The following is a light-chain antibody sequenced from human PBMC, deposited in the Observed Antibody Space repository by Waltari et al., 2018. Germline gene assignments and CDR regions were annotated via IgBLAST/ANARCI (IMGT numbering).Light chain of an antibody. V-gene: IGKV3-20*01. J-gene: IGKJ1*01. CDR1: QSVRTY. Sequence: ELVLTQSPGTLSLSPGERATLSCRASQSVRTYLAWYQQKPGQAPRLLIYGASTRATGIPDRFSGRGSGTDFSLTISRLEPEDAAVYYCQNHERLPATFGQGTKVEIK. CDR3: QNHERLPAT. CDR2: GAS.